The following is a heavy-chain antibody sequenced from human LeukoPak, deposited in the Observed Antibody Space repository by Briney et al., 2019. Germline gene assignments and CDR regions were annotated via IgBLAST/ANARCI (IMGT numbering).Heavy chain of an antibody. CDR3: ASTRGGSSSSWFDY. D-gene: IGHD6-6*01. CDR2: FSGSGGST. V-gene: IGHV3-23*01. Sequence: GGSLRLSCAASGFTFSSYAMSWVRQAPGKGLEWVSGFSGSGGSTYYADSLKGRFTISRDNSKSTLYLQMNSLRAEDTAVYYCASTRGGSSSSWFDYWGQGTLVTVSS. CDR1: GFTFSSYA. J-gene: IGHJ4*02.